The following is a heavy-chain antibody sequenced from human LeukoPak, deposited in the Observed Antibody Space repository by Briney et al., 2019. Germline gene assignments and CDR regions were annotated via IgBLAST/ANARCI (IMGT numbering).Heavy chain of an antibody. CDR2: ISYDGSNK. CDR3: TTRSPASGSGTYYKSDY. CDR1: GFTFSSYG. D-gene: IGHD3-10*01. J-gene: IGHJ4*02. V-gene: IGHV3-30*03. Sequence: GGSLRLSCAATGFTFSSYGMHWVRQAPGKGLEWVAVISYDGSNKYYADSVKGRFTISRDNSKNSLYLQMNSLKTEDTAVYYCTTRSPASGSGTYYKSDYWGQGTLVTVSS.